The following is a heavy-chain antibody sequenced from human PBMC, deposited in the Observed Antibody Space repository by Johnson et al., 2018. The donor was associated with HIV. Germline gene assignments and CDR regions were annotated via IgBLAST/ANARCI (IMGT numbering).Heavy chain of an antibody. CDR3: AKGIAARTDAFDI. J-gene: IGHJ3*02. D-gene: IGHD6-6*01. CDR1: GFTFSSYG. CDR2: ISYDGSNK. Sequence: QVQLVESGGGVVQPGRSLRLSCAASGFTFSSYGMHWVRQAPGKGLEWVAVISYDGSNKYYADSVKGRFTISRDNSKNTLYLQMNSLRAEDTAVYYCAKGIAARTDAFDIWGQVTMVTVSS. V-gene: IGHV3-30*18.